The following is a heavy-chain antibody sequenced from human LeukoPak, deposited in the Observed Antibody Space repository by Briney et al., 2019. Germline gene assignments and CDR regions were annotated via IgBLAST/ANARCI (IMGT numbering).Heavy chain of an antibody. CDR2: FDPEDGET. V-gene: IGHV1-24*01. J-gene: IGHJ5*02. CDR1: GYTLTELS. CDR3: ATALRESYNWFDP. Sequence: GASVKVSCKASGYTLTELSMHWVRQAPGKGLEWMGGFDPEDGETIYAQKFQGRVTMTEDTSTDTAYMELSSLRSEDTAVYYCATALRESYNWFDPWGQGTLVTVSS. D-gene: IGHD5-24*01.